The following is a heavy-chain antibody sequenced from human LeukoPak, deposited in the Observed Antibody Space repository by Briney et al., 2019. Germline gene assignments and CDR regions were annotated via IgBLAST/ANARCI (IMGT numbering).Heavy chain of an antibody. CDR3: ARDPDYGDEAY. D-gene: IGHD4-17*01. CDR2: IYYSGNT. V-gene: IGHV4-39*07. CDR1: GGSISSSSYY. Sequence: SETLSLTCTVSGGSISSSSYYWGWIRQPPGKGLEWIGSIYYSGNTYYNPSLKSRVTISVDTFNNQFSLKLSSVTAADTAVYYCARDPDYGDEAYWGQGTLVTVSS. J-gene: IGHJ4*02.